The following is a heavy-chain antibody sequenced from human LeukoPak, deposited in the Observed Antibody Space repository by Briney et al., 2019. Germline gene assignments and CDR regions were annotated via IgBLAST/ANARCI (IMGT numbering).Heavy chain of an antibody. CDR2: IYYSGST. D-gene: IGHD1-26*01. Sequence: SETLSLTCTVSGGSISSSSYYWGWIRQPPGKGLEWIGSIYYSGSTYYNPSLKSRVTISVDTSKNQFSLKLSSVTAADPAVYYCARHTVGATKDAFDIWGQGTMVTVSS. CDR1: GGSISSSSYY. V-gene: IGHV4-39*01. CDR3: ARHTVGATKDAFDI. J-gene: IGHJ3*02.